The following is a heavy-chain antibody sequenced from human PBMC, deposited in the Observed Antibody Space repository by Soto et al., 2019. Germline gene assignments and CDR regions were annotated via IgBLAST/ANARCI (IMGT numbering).Heavy chain of an antibody. D-gene: IGHD3-10*01. J-gene: IGHJ1*01. CDR1: GFTFSSYA. Sequence: GGSLRLSCAASGFTFSSYAMSWVRQAPGKGLEWVSAISGSGGSTYYADSVKGRFTISRDNSKNTLYLQTNSLRAEDTAVYYCAKNYGSGSYYTTEYFQHWGQGTLVTVSS. CDR3: AKNYGSGSYYTTEYFQH. CDR2: ISGSGGST. V-gene: IGHV3-23*01.